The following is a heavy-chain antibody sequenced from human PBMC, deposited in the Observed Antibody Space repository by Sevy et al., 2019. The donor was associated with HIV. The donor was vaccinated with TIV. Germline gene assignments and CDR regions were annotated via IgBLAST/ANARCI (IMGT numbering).Heavy chain of an antibody. CDR1: GFSFRSYW. Sequence: GGSLRLSCAASGFSFRSYWMAWIRQAPGKGLEWVACIYQDGSEKYYVDSLKGRFTISRDNAKNSLYLQMNSLRVEDTALYYCAREGSYGDYRLSYYYGMDLWGQRTTVTVSS. J-gene: IGHJ6*02. V-gene: IGHV3-7*03. CDR3: AREGSYGDYRLSYYYGMDL. CDR2: IYQDGSEK. D-gene: IGHD4-17*01.